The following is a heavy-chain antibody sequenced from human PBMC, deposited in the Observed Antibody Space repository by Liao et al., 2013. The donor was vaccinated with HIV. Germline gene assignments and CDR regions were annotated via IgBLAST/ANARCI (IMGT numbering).Heavy chain of an antibody. J-gene: IGHJ3*01. V-gene: IGHV4-61*02. CDR3: ARFFRGXFDV. CDR2: IYTSGST. D-gene: IGHD3-10*01. CDR1: GDSMSSGHFY. Sequence: QVQLQESGPGLVRPSQTLSLTCTVSGDSMSSGHFYWSWIRQPAGKGLEWIGRIYTSGSTNYNPSLRSRASMSVDTSRNQFSLSLISVTASDTAVYYCARFFRGXFDVFGEGTRVIVSS.